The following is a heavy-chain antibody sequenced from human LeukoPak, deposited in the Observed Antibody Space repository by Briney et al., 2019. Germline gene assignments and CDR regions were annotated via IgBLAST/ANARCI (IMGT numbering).Heavy chain of an antibody. J-gene: IGHJ4*02. D-gene: IGHD3-10*01. Sequence: ASVKVSCKASGYTFTSYYMHWVRQAPGQGLEWMGIINPSRGSTSYAQKFQARVTMTRDTSTTTVYMELSSLRSEDTAVYYCARGPPPYGSGTYYLDYWGQGTLVTVSS. V-gene: IGHV1-46*01. CDR2: INPSRGST. CDR3: ARGPPPYGSGTYYLDY. CDR1: GYTFTSYY.